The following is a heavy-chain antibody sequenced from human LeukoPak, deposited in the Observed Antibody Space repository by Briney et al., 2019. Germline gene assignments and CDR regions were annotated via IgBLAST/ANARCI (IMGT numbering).Heavy chain of an antibody. CDR3: ARGSRPVYNLLTGKRYFDY. CDR1: GYTFTSYG. V-gene: IGHV1-18*01. D-gene: IGHD3-9*01. J-gene: IGHJ4*02. CDR2: ISAYNGNT. Sequence: GASVKVSCKASGYTFTSYGISWVRQAPGQGLEWMGWISAYNGNTTYAQKFRGRLTMTRDMSTSTVYMELSSLRSEDTAVYYCARGSRPVYNLLTGKRYFDYWGQGTLLTVSS.